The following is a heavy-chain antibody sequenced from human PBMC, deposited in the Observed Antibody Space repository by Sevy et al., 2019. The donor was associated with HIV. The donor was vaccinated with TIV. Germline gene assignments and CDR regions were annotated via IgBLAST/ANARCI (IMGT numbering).Heavy chain of an antibody. CDR3: ASRSDSYFYYFDY. Sequence: GGSLRLSCTVSGFVFADHAMSWFRHAPGKGLEWVGFIRSKTYDATPEYAASVKGRFTISRDDSKSTAYLHINSLNTGDTAVYYCASRSDSYFYYFDYWGQGALVTVSS. V-gene: IGHV3-49*03. J-gene: IGHJ4*02. CDR2: IRSKTYDATP. D-gene: IGHD3-22*01. CDR1: GFVFADHA.